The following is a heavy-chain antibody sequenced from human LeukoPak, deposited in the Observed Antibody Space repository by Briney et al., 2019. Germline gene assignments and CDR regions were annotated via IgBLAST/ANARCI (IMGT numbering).Heavy chain of an antibody. V-gene: IGHV3-48*03. CDR1: GFTFSSYE. J-gene: IGHJ4*02. CDR2: INSGGSTL. Sequence: GGSLSLFCAASGFTFSSYEMNWVRQAPGKGLEWVSYINSGGSTLYYADSVKGRFTISRDNAKNSLYLQMNSLRAEDTAVYYCARIHNLGILAHFDYWGQGTQVSVSS. D-gene: IGHD1-1*01. CDR3: ARIHNLGILAHFDY.